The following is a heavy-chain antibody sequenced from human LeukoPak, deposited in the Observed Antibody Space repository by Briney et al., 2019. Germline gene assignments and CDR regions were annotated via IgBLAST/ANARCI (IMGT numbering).Heavy chain of an antibody. Sequence: GGSLRLSCAASGFTFSSYAMHWVRQAPGKGLEWVAVISYDGSNKYYADSVKGRLTISRDNSKNTLYLQMNSLRAEDTAVYYCARGEPAAHYYYYHGMDVWGQGTTVTVSS. CDR1: GFTFSSYA. J-gene: IGHJ6*02. V-gene: IGHV3-30-3*01. CDR3: ARGEPAAHYYYYHGMDV. CDR2: ISYDGSNK. D-gene: IGHD2-2*01.